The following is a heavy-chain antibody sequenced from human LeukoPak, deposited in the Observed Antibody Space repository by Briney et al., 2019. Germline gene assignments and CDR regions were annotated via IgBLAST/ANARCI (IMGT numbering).Heavy chain of an antibody. CDR2: IYYSGSA. V-gene: IGHV4-59*01. Sequence: PSETLSLTFTVAGASISSYYWSWIRQPPGKGLEWIGYIYYSGSANYNPSLKSRVTISIDPSKNQFSLNLSSVTAADTAVYYSARVFWGQLHAFDFWGQGTMVTVSS. CDR1: GASISSYY. CDR3: ARVFWGQLHAFDF. D-gene: IGHD3-16*01. J-gene: IGHJ3*01.